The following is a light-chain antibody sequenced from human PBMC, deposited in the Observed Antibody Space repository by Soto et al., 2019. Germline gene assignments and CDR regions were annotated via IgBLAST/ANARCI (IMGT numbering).Light chain of an antibody. CDR3: QQYATSPLT. CDR1: QSLSNNF. CDR2: GAS. J-gene: IGKJ4*01. V-gene: IGKV3-20*01. Sequence: DIVLTQSPGTLSLSPGDRAALSCGASQSLSNNFLAWYQQKPGQAPRLLISGASSRATGIPDRFSASGSGKDFTLAITRVEPEDFAVYYCQQYATSPLTFGGGTKVEIK.